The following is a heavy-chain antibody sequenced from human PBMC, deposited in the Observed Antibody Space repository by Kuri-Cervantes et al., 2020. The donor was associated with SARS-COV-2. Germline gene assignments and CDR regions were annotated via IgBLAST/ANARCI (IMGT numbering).Heavy chain of an antibody. CDR2: VRGKANNYAT. Sequence: GGSLRLSCEVSGFLFSASAIHWVRQGSGKGLEWVGRVRGKANNYATAYAASVKGRFTISRDDSKNILYLQMNSLKAEDTAVYYCTTDSREYDFWSGWIFEHWGQGTLVTVSS. J-gene: IGHJ4*02. D-gene: IGHD3-3*01. V-gene: IGHV3-73*01. CDR1: GFLFSASA. CDR3: TTDSREYDFWSGWIFEH.